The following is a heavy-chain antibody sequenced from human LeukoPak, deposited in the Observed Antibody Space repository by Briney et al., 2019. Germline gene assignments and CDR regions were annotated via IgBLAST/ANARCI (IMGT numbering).Heavy chain of an antibody. J-gene: IGHJ4*02. CDR1: GFTFSSYG. V-gene: IGHV3-20*04. Sequence: GGSLRLSCAASGFTFSSYGMHWVRQAPGKGLEWVSGINWNGGSTGYADSVKGRFTISRDNAKNSLYLQMNSLRAEDTALYYCASAGLTYGSGSYFVYWGQGTLVTVSS. CDR2: INWNGGST. CDR3: ASAGLTYGSGSYFVY. D-gene: IGHD3-10*01.